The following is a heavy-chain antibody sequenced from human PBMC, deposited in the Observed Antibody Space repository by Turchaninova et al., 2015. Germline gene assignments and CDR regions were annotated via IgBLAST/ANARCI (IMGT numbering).Heavy chain of an antibody. CDR3: ARKTTDDDSFDI. D-gene: IGHD4-17*01. J-gene: IGHJ3*02. V-gene: IGHV4-30-2*01. Sequence: QLQESGSGLVKPSQTLSLTCAVYGGSISRGGYSWSWIRQPPGKGLEWLGYMYQSGSTYYNPSLKSRVTISGDRSKNQCSLEVSSVTAADTAIYYCARKTTDDDSFDIWGQGTLVTVSS. CDR2: MYQSGST. CDR1: GGSISRGGYS.